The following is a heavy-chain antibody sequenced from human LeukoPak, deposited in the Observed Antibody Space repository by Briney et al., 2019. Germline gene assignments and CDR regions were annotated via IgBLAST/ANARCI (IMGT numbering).Heavy chain of an antibody. CDR3: ARDLEQQLVGGYYFDY. J-gene: IGHJ4*02. CDR1: GFTFGSYG. CDR2: IWYDGSNK. Sequence: GGSLRLSCAASGFTFGSYGMHWVRQAPGKGLEWVAVIWYDGSNKNYADSVKGRFTISRDNSKNTLYLQMNSLRAEDTAVYYCARDLEQQLVGGYYFDYWGQGTLVTVSS. V-gene: IGHV3-33*01. D-gene: IGHD6-13*01.